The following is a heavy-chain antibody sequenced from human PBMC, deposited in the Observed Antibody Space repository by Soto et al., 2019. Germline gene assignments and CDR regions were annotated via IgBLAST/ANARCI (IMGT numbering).Heavy chain of an antibody. CDR1: GYTFTSYY. CDR2: INPSGGST. D-gene: IGHD3-22*01. J-gene: IGHJ4*02. V-gene: IGHV1-46*01. CDR3: ARDHHYYDSSGYYDKKYFDY. Sequence: QVQLVQSGAEVKKPGASVKVSCKASGYTFTSYYMHWVRQAPGQGLEWMGIINPSGGSTSYAQKFQGRVNMTRDTSTSTVYMELSSLRSEDTAVYYCARDHHYYDSSGYYDKKYFDYWGQGTLVTVSS.